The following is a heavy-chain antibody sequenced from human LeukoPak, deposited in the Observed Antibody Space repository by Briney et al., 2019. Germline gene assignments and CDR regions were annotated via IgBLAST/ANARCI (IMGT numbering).Heavy chain of an antibody. CDR1: GFTFSSYW. CDR3: ARDGVAIAGAAVDY. D-gene: IGHD6-19*01. V-gene: IGHV3-7*03. J-gene: IGHJ4*02. CDR2: IKQDGSEK. Sequence: GGSLRLSCAASGFTFSSYWMSWVRQAPGKGLEWVANIKQDGSEKYYVDSVKGRFTISRDNAKNSLYLQMNSLRAENTAVYYCARDGVAIAGAAVDYGGQETWVTVPS.